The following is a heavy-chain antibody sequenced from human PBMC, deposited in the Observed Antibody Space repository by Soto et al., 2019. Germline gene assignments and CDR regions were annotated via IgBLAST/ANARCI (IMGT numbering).Heavy chain of an antibody. CDR2: INHSGST. D-gene: IGHD4-17*01. Sequence: SETLSLTCAVYGGSFSGYYWSWIRQPPGKXLEWIGEINHSGSTNYNPSLKSRVTISVDTSKNQFSLKLSSVTAADTAVYYCARVRYGDYFLYYYYGMDVWGQGTTVTVCS. V-gene: IGHV4-34*01. J-gene: IGHJ6*02. CDR3: ARVRYGDYFLYYYYGMDV. CDR1: GGSFSGYY.